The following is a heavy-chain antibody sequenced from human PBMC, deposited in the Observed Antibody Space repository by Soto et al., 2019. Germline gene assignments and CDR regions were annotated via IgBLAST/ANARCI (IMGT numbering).Heavy chain of an antibody. J-gene: IGHJ6*02. V-gene: IGHV1-18*01. CDR1: GYTFTSYG. D-gene: IGHD5-18*01. Sequence: GASVKVSCKASGYTFTSYGISWVRQAPGQGLEWMGWISAYNGNTNYAQKLQGRVTMTTDTSTSTAYMELRSLRSDDTAVYYCARDHTAMVLYYYYGMDVWGQGTTVTVSS. CDR3: ARDHTAMVLYYYYGMDV. CDR2: ISAYNGNT.